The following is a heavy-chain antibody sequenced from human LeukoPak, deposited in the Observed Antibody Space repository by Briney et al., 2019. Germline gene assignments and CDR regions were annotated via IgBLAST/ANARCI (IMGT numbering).Heavy chain of an antibody. V-gene: IGHV3-30*18. CDR3: AKDDGAPRGIDY. CDR1: GFTFSTYA. J-gene: IGHJ4*02. CDR2: ISYDGSNK. D-gene: IGHD4-17*01. Sequence: GGSLRLSCAASGFTFSTYAIHWVRQAPGKGLEWVALISYDGSNKYYADSVKGRFTISRDNSKNTLYLQMNSLRAEDTAVYYYAKDDGAPRGIDYWGQGTLVTVCS.